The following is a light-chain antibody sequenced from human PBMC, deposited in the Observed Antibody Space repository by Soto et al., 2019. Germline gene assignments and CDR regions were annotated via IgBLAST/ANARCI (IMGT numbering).Light chain of an antibody. J-gene: IGKJ4*01. CDR1: RSVSNR. V-gene: IGKV3-15*01. Sequence: EILMTQSPATLSVSPGETVTFSCRASRSVSNRLAWYQHNPGQAPRLLISGASNGATGIPPKFSGSGSGTEFTLTVDSLQSDDIAVYYCQQYYNWPVTFGGGTKV. CDR2: GAS. CDR3: QQYYNWPVT.